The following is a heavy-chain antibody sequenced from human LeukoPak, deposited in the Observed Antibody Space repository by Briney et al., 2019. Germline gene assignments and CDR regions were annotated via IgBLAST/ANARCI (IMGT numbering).Heavy chain of an antibody. CDR2: IHYSGST. D-gene: IGHD3-16*01. J-gene: IGHJ3*02. CDR1: GGSISSSSYY. Sequence: SETLSLTCTVSGGSISSSSYYWGWIRQPPGKGLEWIGFIHYSGSTNYNPSLKSRATISADTSNNQFSLKVTSVTAADTAVYYCARGYYDIDIWGQGTTVTVSS. CDR3: ARGYYDIDI. V-gene: IGHV4-61*05.